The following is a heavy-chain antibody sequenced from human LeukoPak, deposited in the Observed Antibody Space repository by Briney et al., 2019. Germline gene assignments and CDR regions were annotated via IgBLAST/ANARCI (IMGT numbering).Heavy chain of an antibody. CDR1: GYTFTSYG. Sequence: GASVKVSCKASGYTFTSYGISWVRQAPGQGLEWMGWISAYNGNTNYAQKLQGRVTMTTDTSTSTAYMELRSLRSDDTAVYYCAREDRQWLVLYYFDYWGQGTLVTVSS. CDR2: ISAYNGNT. CDR3: AREDRQWLVLYYFDY. V-gene: IGHV1-18*01. D-gene: IGHD6-19*01. J-gene: IGHJ4*02.